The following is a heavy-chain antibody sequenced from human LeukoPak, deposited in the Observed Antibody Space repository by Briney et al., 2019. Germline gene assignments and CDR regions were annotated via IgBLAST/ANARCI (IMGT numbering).Heavy chain of an antibody. J-gene: IGHJ4*02. CDR3: ARWAAAGSYAPANDY. Sequence: SETLSLTCTVSGGSISSSSYYWGWIRQPPGKGLEWIGSIYYSGSTYYNPSLKSRVTISVDTSKNQFSLELSSVTAADTAVYYCARWAAAGSYAPANDYWGQGTLVTVSS. CDR2: IYYSGST. CDR1: GGSISSSSYY. V-gene: IGHV4-39*01. D-gene: IGHD6-13*01.